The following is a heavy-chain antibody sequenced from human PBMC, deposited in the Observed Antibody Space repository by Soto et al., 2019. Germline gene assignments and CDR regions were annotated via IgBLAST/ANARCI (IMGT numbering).Heavy chain of an antibody. CDR2: IYSGGST. Sequence: HPGGSLRLSCAASGFTVSSNYMSWVRQAPGKGLEWVSVIYSGGSTYYADSVKGRFTISRDNSKNTLYLQMNSLRAEDTAVYYCARVPVAAAGNIFFDYWGQGTLVTVSS. CDR1: GFTVSSNY. D-gene: IGHD6-13*01. J-gene: IGHJ4*02. CDR3: ARVPVAAAGNIFFDY. V-gene: IGHV3-66*01.